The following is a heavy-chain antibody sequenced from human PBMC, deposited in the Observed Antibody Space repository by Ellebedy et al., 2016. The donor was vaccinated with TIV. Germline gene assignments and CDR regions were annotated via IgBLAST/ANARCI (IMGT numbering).Heavy chain of an antibody. CDR1: GGSISSSSYY. D-gene: IGHD6-13*01. J-gene: IGHJ3*02. Sequence: MPSETLSLTCTVSGGSISSSSYYRSWIRQPPGKGLEWIGEIYHSGSTNYNPSLKSRVTISVDKSKNQFSLKLSSVTAADTAVYYCARGIAPGNDAFDIWGQGTMVTVSS. V-gene: IGHV4-61*05. CDR3: ARGIAPGNDAFDI. CDR2: IYHSGST.